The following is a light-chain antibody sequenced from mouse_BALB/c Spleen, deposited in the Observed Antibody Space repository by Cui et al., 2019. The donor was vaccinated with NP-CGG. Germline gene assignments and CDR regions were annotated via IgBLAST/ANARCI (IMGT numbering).Light chain of an antibody. CDR1: TGAVTTSYY. J-gene: IGLJ1*01. V-gene: IGLV1*01. CDR3: ALWYSNHWV. Sequence: QAVVTHESALTTSPGETVTLTCRSSTGAVTTSYYANWVQEKPDHLFTGLIGGTNNRAPGVPARFSGSLIGDKAALTITGAQTEDEAIYFCALWYSNHWVFGGGTKLTV. CDR2: GTN.